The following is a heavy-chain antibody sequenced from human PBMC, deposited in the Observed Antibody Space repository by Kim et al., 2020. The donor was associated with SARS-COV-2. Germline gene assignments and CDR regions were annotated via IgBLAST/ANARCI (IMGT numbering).Heavy chain of an antibody. Sequence: SETLSLTCTVAGASISSGDYYWSWIRQTPGKGLEWIGYIYYSKTTYYNVSLKSRISISVDTSNNQFSLKMSSVTAADTAVYYCAGLIPTAGYRDFWGQGTLVTVSS. CDR2: IYYSKTT. V-gene: IGHV4-30-4*01. D-gene: IGHD6-13*01. CDR1: GASISSGDYY. J-gene: IGHJ4*02. CDR3: AGLIPTAGYRDF.